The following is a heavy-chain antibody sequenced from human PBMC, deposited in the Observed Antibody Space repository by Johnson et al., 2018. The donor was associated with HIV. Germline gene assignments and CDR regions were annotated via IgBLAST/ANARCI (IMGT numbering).Heavy chain of an antibody. Sequence: QVQLVESGGGVVQPGRSLRLSCAASGFSFSSYAMHWVRQAPGKGLEWVAVVSYDGSERYYADSVKGRFTISRDNAKKSLHLQMHSLRTDDTALYYCARGSGSYYSNAFDIWGQGTMVTVSS. CDR1: GFSFSSYA. CDR2: VSYDGSER. J-gene: IGHJ3*02. V-gene: IGHV3-30*04. D-gene: IGHD1-26*01. CDR3: ARGSGSYYSNAFDI.